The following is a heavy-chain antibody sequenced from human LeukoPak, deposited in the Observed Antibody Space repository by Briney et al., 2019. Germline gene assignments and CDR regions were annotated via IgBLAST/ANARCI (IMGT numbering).Heavy chain of an antibody. V-gene: IGHV3-7*01. D-gene: IGHD5-24*01. CDR1: GFTFSSYW. J-gene: IGHJ5*02. CDR3: ARDREIWLPHNWFDP. CDR2: IKQDGSEE. Sequence: GGSLRLSCAASGFTFSSYWMSWVRQAPGKGLEWVANIKQDGSEEYYVDSVKGRFTISRDNTKNSLFLQMNSLRAEDTAVYYCARDREIWLPHNWFDPWGQGTLVTVSS.